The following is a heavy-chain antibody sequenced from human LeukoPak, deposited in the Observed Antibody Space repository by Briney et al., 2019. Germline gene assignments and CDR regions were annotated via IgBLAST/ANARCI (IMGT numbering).Heavy chain of an antibody. Sequence: GGSLRLSCAASGFTFSSYGMHWVRQAPGKGLEWVAFIRYDGSNKYYADSVKGRFTISRDNSKNTLYLQMNSLRAEDTAVYYCARLEYYVWGSYRSLGAFDIWGQGTMVTVSS. CDR3: ARLEYYVWGSYRSLGAFDI. CDR2: IRYDGSNK. V-gene: IGHV3-30*02. J-gene: IGHJ3*02. D-gene: IGHD3-16*02. CDR1: GFTFSSYG.